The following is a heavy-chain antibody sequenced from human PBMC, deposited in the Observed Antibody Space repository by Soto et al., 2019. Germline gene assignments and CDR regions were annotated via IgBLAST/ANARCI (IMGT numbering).Heavy chain of an antibody. J-gene: IGHJ3*02. CDR1: GFTSSDYY. V-gene: IGHV3-11*05. D-gene: IGHD3-3*01. Sequence: GGSLRLSCAASGFTSSDYYMSWIRQAPGKGLEWVSYISSSSSYTNYADSVKGRFTISRDNAKNSLYLQMNSLRAEDTAVYYCARDTTPYDFWSGHGAFDIWGQGTMVTVSS. CDR3: ARDTTPYDFWSGHGAFDI. CDR2: ISSSSSYT.